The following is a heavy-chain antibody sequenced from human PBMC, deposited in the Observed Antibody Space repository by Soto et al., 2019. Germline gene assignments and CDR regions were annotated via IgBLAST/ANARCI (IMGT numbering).Heavy chain of an antibody. D-gene: IGHD3-22*01. CDR1: GFTFSYSA. J-gene: IGHJ4*02. Sequence: TGGSLRLSCAASGFTFSYSAMNWVRQAPGKGLEWVSTISDTGDGTYYADSVKGRFTISRDNSKNTVYLQMNSLRAEDTAEYYCAKVSYYDNRGYFDFWGQGTLVTVSS. V-gene: IGHV3-23*01. CDR2: ISDTGDGT. CDR3: AKVSYYDNRGYFDF.